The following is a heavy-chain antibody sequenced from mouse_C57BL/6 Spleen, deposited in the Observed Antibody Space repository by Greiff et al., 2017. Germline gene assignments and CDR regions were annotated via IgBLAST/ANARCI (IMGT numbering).Heavy chain of an antibody. V-gene: IGHV5-6*01. CDR3: ARMGYDYDY. CDR1: GFTFSSYG. Sequence: EVQLVESGGDLVKPGGSLKLSCAASGFTFSSYGMSWVRQTPDKRLEWVATISSGGSYTYYPDSVKGRFTISRDNAKNTLYLQMSSLKSEDTAMYYCARMGYDYDYWGQGPTLTVSS. D-gene: IGHD2-4*01. CDR2: ISSGGSYT. J-gene: IGHJ2*01.